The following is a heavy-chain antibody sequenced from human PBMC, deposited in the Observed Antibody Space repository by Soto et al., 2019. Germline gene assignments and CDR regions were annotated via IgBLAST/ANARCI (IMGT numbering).Heavy chain of an antibody. CDR3: AKTAPPYDSQGYYPFDI. V-gene: IGHV3-9*01. CDR2: ISWNSGSI. CDR1: GFTFDAFA. D-gene: IGHD3-22*01. Sequence: EVQLVESGGDLVLPGRSLRLSCTASGFTFDAFAMHWVRQAPGKGLEWVSGISWNSGSIGYAGPVKGRFTISRDNAKKSLYLEMNSLKTEDTALYYCAKTAPPYDSQGYYPFDIWGQGTLVSVSS. J-gene: IGHJ3*02.